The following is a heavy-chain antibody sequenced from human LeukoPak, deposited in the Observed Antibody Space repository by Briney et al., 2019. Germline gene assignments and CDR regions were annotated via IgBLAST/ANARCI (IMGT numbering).Heavy chain of an antibody. D-gene: IGHD6-13*01. Sequence: PSETLSLTCTVSGGSISSYYWSWIRQPPGKGLEWIGYIYYSGSTNYNPSLKSRVTISVDTPKKRFSLKLSSVTAADTAVYYCARHYEGVAAAVDYWGQGTLVTVSS. V-gene: IGHV4-59*08. J-gene: IGHJ4*02. CDR1: GGSISSYY. CDR2: IYYSGST. CDR3: ARHYEGVAAAVDY.